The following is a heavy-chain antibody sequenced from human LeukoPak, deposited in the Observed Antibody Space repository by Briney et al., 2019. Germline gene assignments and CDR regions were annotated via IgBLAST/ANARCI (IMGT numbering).Heavy chain of an antibody. CDR2: INHSGSS. CDR1: GGSFSGYY. J-gene: IGHJ4*02. V-gene: IGHV4-34*01. D-gene: IGHD3-10*01. CDR3: ARGRGYGSGSYCY. Sequence: GAMRLSCAVYGGSFSGYYWSWIRQPPGKGLEWIVEINHSGSSNYNPSLKSRVTISVDTSKNQFSLKLSSVTAADTAVYYCARGRGYGSGSYCYWGQGTLVTVST.